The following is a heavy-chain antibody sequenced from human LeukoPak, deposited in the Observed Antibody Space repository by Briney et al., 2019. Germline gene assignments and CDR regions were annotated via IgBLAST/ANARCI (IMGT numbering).Heavy chain of an antibody. CDR2: INPNSGGT. V-gene: IGHV1-2*02. D-gene: IGHD3-22*01. CDR1: GYTFTGYY. Sequence: ASVKLSDKASGYTFTGYYIHWVRQAPGQGLEWMGWINPNSGGTNYAQKFQGRVTMTSDTSISTAYMELRRLRSDDRAVYDCARGPPTIVVVITTGDFDSWGQGTVVTVSS. CDR3: ARGPPTIVVVITTGDFDS. J-gene: IGHJ4*02.